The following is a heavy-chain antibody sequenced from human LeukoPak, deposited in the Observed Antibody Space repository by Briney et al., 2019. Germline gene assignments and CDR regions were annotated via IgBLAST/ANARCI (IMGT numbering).Heavy chain of an antibody. CDR2: IKSKTDGGTT. V-gene: IGHV3-15*01. D-gene: IGHD3-10*01. Sequence: GGSLRLSCAASGFTFSKAWMSWVRQAPGKGLEWVGRIKSKTDGGTTDYAAPVKGRFTISRDDSENTLSLQMNSLKTEDTAVYFCTTITMIREHEDYWGQGTLVTVSS. J-gene: IGHJ4*02. CDR3: TTITMIREHEDY. CDR1: GFTFSKAW.